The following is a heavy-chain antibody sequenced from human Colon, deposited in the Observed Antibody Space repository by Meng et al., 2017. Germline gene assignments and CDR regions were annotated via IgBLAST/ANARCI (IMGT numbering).Heavy chain of an antibody. Sequence: QVQLVQSGAGVKKPGASVKVSCKASGYTLTGHYMHWVRQAPGQGLEWMGRINPDRGDTNYAQKFQGGVTLTRDTSINTAYMELTGLRSDDTAVYYCAKIHLGDSGLDYWGQGTLVTVSS. V-gene: IGHV1-2*06. CDR1: GYTLTGHY. CDR3: AKIHLGDSGLDY. D-gene: IGHD2-21*02. CDR2: INPDRGDT. J-gene: IGHJ4*02.